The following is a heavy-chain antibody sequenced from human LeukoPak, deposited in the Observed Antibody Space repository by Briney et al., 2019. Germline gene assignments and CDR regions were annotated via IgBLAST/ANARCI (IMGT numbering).Heavy chain of an antibody. J-gene: IGHJ4*02. CDR2: ISAYNGNT. CDR3: ASHLRFLEWPPDY. D-gene: IGHD3-3*01. CDR1: GYTFTRYY. V-gene: IGHV1-18*04. Sequence: GASVKVSCKASGYTFTRYYMHWVRQAPGQGLEWMGWISAYNGNTNYAQKLQGRVTMTTDTSTSTAYMELRSLRSDDTAVYYCASHLRFLEWPPDYWGQGTLVTVSS.